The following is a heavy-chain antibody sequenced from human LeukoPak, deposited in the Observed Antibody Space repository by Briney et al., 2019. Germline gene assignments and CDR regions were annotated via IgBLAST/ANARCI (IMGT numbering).Heavy chain of an antibody. J-gene: IGHJ6*02. D-gene: IGHD6-13*01. CDR2: LYNSESI. CDR3: ARDRGYRVGTPYGMDV. CDR1: GGSISSYY. Sequence: PSETLSLTCTVSGGSISSYYWSWIRQPPGKRLEWIGYLYNSESINYNPSLKNRVTISVDTSKNQFSLKVNSVTAADTAVYYCARDRGYRVGTPYGMDVWGRGTMVTVSS. V-gene: IGHV4-59*01.